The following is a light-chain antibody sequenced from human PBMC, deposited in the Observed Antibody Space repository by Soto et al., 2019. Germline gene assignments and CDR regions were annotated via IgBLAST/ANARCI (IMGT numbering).Light chain of an antibody. CDR3: QQYYSYPLF. Sequence: DIQMTQSPSTLSASVGDRVTITCRASQSISNWLAWYQQKPGKDPKLLIYGASSLESAVPSRFSGSGSGTDFPLTISSLQPDDFATYYCQQYYSYPLFFGQGTKLEIK. CDR1: QSISNW. J-gene: IGKJ2*01. CDR2: GAS. V-gene: IGKV1-5*01.